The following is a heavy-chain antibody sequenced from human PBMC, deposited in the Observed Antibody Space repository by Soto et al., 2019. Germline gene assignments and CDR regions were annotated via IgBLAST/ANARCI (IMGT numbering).Heavy chain of an antibody. D-gene: IGHD4-17*01. J-gene: IGHJ4*02. CDR2: INGDGSYA. V-gene: IGHV3-74*01. CDR1: GFTFTSYW. CDR3: ARDFTTAETPGDDFDY. Sequence: GGSLRLSCAASGFTFTSYWMHWVRQVPGKGLVWVSRINGDGSYASYADFAKGRFTISRDNAKNTVHLQMNSLSAEDTAVYYCARDFTTAETPGDDFDYWGQGIPVTVSS.